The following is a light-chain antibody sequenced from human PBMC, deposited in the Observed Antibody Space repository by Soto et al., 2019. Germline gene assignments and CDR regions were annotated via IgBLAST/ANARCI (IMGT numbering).Light chain of an antibody. CDR3: QQYYSTPRT. CDR1: QSVLYSSNNKNY. CDR2: WAS. Sequence: DIVMTQSPDSLAVSLGERATINCKSRQSVLYSSNNKNYLAWYQQKPGQPPKLLIYWASTRESGVPDRFSGSGSGKDFTLTISSLQAEDVAVYYCQQYYSTPRTFGQGTKVEIK. V-gene: IGKV4-1*01. J-gene: IGKJ1*01.